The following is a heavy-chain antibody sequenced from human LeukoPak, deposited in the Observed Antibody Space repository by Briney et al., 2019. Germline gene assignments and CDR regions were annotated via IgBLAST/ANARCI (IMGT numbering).Heavy chain of an antibody. J-gene: IGHJ4*02. Sequence: ASVKVSCKASGYTFTSYGISWVRQAPGQGLEWMGWISAYNGNTNYAQKLQGRVTMTTDTSTSTAYMELRSLRSDDTAVYYCARETKSYYYGSGSHYWGQGTLVTVSS. CDR2: ISAYNGNT. CDR3: ARETKSYYYGSGSHY. V-gene: IGHV1-18*01. D-gene: IGHD3-10*01. CDR1: GYTFTSYG.